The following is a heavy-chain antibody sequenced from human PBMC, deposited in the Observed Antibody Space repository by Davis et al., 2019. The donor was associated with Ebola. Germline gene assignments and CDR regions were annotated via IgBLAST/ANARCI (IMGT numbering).Heavy chain of an antibody. CDR2: IYHSGST. Sequence: MPSETLSLTCAVSGGSISSGGYSWSWIRQPPGKGLEWIGYIYHSGSTYYNPSLKSRVTISVDKSKNQFSLKLSSVTAADTAVYYCARDQGWVLGSWFDPWGQGTLVTVSS. CDR3: ARDQGWVLGSWFDP. D-gene: IGHD3-10*01. V-gene: IGHV4-30-2*01. CDR1: GGSISSGGYS. J-gene: IGHJ5*02.